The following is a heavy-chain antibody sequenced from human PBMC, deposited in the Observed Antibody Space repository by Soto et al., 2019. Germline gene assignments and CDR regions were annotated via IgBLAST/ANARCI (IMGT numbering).Heavy chain of an antibody. D-gene: IGHD3-22*01. V-gene: IGHV3-30*18. J-gene: IGHJ6*02. CDR3: AKGGGNYDVSRYGLDV. CDR2: LSYDGSNK. Sequence: VQLVESGGGVVQPWRSLRVSCAASGFTFNNYGMHWVRQAPGKGLEWVALLSYDGSNKYYADSVKGRFTLSRDNSKNTMSLQMCRLKAEDMAVYYCAKGGGNYDVSRYGLDVWCQGTTDTVSS. CDR1: GFTFNNYG.